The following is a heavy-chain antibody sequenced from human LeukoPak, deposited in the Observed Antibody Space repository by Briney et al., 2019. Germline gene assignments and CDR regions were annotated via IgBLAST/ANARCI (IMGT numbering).Heavy chain of an antibody. CDR3: ARDLKAPNFDY. J-gene: IGHJ4*02. Sequence: GGSLRLSCAASGFTLSSYSMNWVRQAPGKGLEWVSSISSSSSYIYYADSVKGRFTISRDNAKNSLYLQMNSLRAEDTAVYYCARDLKAPNFDYWGQGTLVTVSS. CDR1: GFTLSSYS. V-gene: IGHV3-21*01. CDR2: ISSSSSYI.